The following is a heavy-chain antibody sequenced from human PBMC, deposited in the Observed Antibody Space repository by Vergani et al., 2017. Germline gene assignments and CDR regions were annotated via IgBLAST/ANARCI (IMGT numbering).Heavy chain of an antibody. CDR3: ARVEGTTSSSWSKHFDY. CDR2: INPNSGGT. CDR1: GYTFTGYY. V-gene: IGHV1-2*02. Sequence: QVQLVQSGAEVKKPGASVKVSCKASGYTFTGYYMHWVRQAPGHGLEWMGWINPNSGGTNYAQKFQGRVTMTRDTSISTAYMELSRLRSDDTAVYYCARVEGTTSSSWSKHFDYWGQGTLVTVSS. J-gene: IGHJ4*02. D-gene: IGHD6-13*01.